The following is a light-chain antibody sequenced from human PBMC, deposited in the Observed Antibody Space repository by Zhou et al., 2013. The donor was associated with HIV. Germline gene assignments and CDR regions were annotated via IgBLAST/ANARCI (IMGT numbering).Light chain of an antibody. V-gene: IGKV1-13*02. CDR1: QGISSA. CDR2: DVS. CDR3: QQCSAYPFT. Sequence: IQMTQSPSSLSASVGDRVTITCRASQGISSALAWYQQKPGKTPKLLIYDVSILGSEVPSRFIGAVSGTDFTLTISSLQPEDFGTYYCQQCSAYPFTFGPGTTVDLK. J-gene: IGKJ3*01.